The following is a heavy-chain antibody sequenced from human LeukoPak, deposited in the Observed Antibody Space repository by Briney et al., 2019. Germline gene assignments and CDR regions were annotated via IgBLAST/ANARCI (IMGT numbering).Heavy chain of an antibody. CDR1: GFTVSSNY. CDR2: IYSGGST. Sequence: GGSLRLSCAASGFTVSSNYMSWVRQAPGKGLEWVSVIYSGGSTYYADSVKGRFTISRDNSKNTLYLQMNSLRAEDTAVYYCARDHSSYYYDSSGYADYWGQGTLVTVSS. J-gene: IGHJ4*02. D-gene: IGHD3-22*01. V-gene: IGHV3-66*01. CDR3: ARDHSSYYYDSSGYADY.